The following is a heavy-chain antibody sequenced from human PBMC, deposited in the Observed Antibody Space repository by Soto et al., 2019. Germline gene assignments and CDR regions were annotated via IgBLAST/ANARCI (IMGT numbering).Heavy chain of an antibody. D-gene: IGHD2-2*01. V-gene: IGHV4-34*01. CDR3: ARGRIVVVPAAIKNWFDP. CDR2: INHSGST. Sequence: TSETLSLTCAVYGGSFSGYYWSGIRQPPGKGLEWIGEINHSGSTNYNPSLKSRVTISVDTSKNQFSLKLSSVTAADTAVYYCARGRIVVVPAAIKNWFDPWGQGTLVTVSS. J-gene: IGHJ5*02. CDR1: GGSFSGYY.